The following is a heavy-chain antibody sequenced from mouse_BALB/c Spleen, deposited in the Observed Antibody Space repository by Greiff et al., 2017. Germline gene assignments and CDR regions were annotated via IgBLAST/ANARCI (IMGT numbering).Heavy chain of an antibody. V-gene: IGHV1-9*01. Sequence: QVQLQQSGAELMKPGASVKISCKATGYTFSSYWIEWVKQRPGHGLEWIGEILPGSGSTNYNEKFKGKATFTADTSSNTAYMQLSSLTSEDSAVYYCARYYGYDEDWFAYWGQGTLVTVSA. D-gene: IGHD2-2*01. CDR2: ILPGSGST. CDR3: ARYYGYDEDWFAY. J-gene: IGHJ3*01. CDR1: GYTFSSYW.